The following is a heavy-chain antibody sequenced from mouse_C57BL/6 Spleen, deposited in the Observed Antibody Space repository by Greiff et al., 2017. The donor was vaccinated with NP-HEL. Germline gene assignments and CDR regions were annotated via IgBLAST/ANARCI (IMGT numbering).Heavy chain of an antibody. D-gene: IGHD1-2*01. CDR1: GFTFSSYA. CDR2: ISSGGDYI. J-gene: IGHJ2*01. CDR3: TREDTTASYLDY. V-gene: IGHV5-9-1*02. Sequence: EVKLVESGEGLVKPGGSLKLSCAASGFTFSSYAMSWVRQTPEKRLVWVAYISSGGDYIYYADPVKGRFTISRDNARNTLYLQMSSLKSEDTAMYYCTREDTTASYLDYWGQGTTLTVSS.